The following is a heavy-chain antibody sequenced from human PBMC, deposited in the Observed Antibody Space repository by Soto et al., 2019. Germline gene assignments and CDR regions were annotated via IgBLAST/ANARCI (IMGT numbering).Heavy chain of an antibody. CDR1: GFTVSGKKY. Sequence: GGSLRLSCEAFGFTVSGKKYVAWVRQAPGKGLEWVSALYDLDGTYYADSVKGRFTTSSDSSRTTVYLQMSSLRPDDTAVYSCATWHLQEHAYDIWGQGTMVTVSS. CDR2: LYDLDGT. D-gene: IGHD1-1*01. J-gene: IGHJ3*02. CDR3: ATWHLQEHAYDI. V-gene: IGHV3-53*01.